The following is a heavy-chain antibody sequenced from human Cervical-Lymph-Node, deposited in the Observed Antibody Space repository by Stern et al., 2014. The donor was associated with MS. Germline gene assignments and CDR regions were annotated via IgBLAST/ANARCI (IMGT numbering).Heavy chain of an antibody. CDR1: GFTFSSYG. Sequence: VQLVESGGGVVQPGRSLRLSCAASGFTFSSYGMHWVRQAPGKGLEWVAVISYDGSNKYYADSVKGRFTISRDNSKNTLYLQMNSLRAEDTAVYYCAKDRAAMAQYYFDYWGQGTLVTVSS. J-gene: IGHJ4*02. V-gene: IGHV3-30*18. D-gene: IGHD5-18*01. CDR2: ISYDGSNK. CDR3: AKDRAAMAQYYFDY.